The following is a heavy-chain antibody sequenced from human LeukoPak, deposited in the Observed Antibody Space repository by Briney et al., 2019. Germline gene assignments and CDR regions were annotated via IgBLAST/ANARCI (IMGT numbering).Heavy chain of an antibody. D-gene: IGHD2-2*02. J-gene: IGHJ4*02. CDR3: AKDRWYCSSTSCYTTD. V-gene: IGHV3-23*01. CDR1: GFTFSSYA. Sequence: PGGSLRLSCAASGFTFSSYAMSRVRQAPGKGLEWVSAISGSGGSTYYADSVKGRFTISRDNSKNTLYLQMNSLRAEDTAVYYCAKDRWYCSSTSCYTTDWGQGTLVTVSS. CDR2: ISGSGGST.